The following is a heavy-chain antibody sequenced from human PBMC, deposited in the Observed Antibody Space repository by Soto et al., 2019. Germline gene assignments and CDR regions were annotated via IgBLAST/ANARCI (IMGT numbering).Heavy chain of an antibody. Sequence: QVQLVESGGGVVQPGRSLRLSCAASGFTFRSYGVHWVRQAPGKGLEWVAVISYDGNNKYYADSVKGRFTISRDNSKNSLYLQMNSLRAEDMAVYYCARDLRPKPDGGCHYYYPMAVWGQGTTVTVSS. V-gene: IGHV3-30-3*01. CDR1: GFTFRSYG. D-gene: IGHD3-10*01. J-gene: IGHJ6*02. CDR2: ISYDGNNK. CDR3: ARDLRPKPDGGCHYYYPMAV.